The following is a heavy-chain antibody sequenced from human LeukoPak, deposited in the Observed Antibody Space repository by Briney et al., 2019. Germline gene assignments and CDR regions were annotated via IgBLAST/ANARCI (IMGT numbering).Heavy chain of an antibody. Sequence: GASVKVSCKASGYTFTSYGISWVRQAPGQGLEWMGWISAYNGNTNYAQKLQGRVTMTTDTSTSTAYMELRSLRSDDTAVYYCARATYYYESSGYYHPGYFDYWGQGTLVTVSS. CDR2: ISAYNGNT. D-gene: IGHD3-22*01. CDR1: GYTFTSYG. CDR3: ARATYYYESSGYYHPGYFDY. J-gene: IGHJ4*02. V-gene: IGHV1-18*01.